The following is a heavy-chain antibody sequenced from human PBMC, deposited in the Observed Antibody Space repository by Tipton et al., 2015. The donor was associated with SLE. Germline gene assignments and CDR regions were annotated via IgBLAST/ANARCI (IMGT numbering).Heavy chain of an antibody. CDR2: IYTSGST. Sequence: TLSLTCAVYGGSFSGYYWSWIRQPPGKGLEWIGYIYTSGSTNYNPSLKSRVTISVDTSKNQFSLKLSSVTAADTAVYYCARHYDPEQGITIFGVVTAGAFDIWGQGTMVTVSS. D-gene: IGHD3-3*01. J-gene: IGHJ3*02. CDR1: GGSFSGYY. V-gene: IGHV4-59*08. CDR3: ARHYDPEQGITIFGVVTAGAFDI.